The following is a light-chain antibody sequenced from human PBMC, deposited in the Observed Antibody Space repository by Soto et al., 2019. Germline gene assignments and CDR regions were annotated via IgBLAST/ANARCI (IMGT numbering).Light chain of an antibody. CDR1: QSLLHSDGKTY. CDR3: MQAIDIPWT. J-gene: IGKJ1*01. Sequence: DVVMTQSPLSLPVTLGQPASISCKSSQSLLHSDGKTYFYWYVQKAGQAPQPLIYEVSNRFSGVPERLSGSGSWTDFTLKISRVEADDVGIYYCMQAIDIPWTFGQGTKVDIK. CDR2: EVS. V-gene: IGKV2-29*03.